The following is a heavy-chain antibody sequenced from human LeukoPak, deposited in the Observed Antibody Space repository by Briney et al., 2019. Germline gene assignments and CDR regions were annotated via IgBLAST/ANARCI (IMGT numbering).Heavy chain of an antibody. V-gene: IGHV3-11*01. CDR1: GFTFSDYY. Sequence: PGGSLRLSCAASGFTFSDYYMTWIRQGPGKGLEWLSYISDSGSTMYYADSLKGRFTISRDNAKNSLFLQMNSLRADDTAVYYCATVAAAGSGSDDILTGYYDNWGQGTLVTVST. J-gene: IGHJ4*02. CDR2: ISDSGSTM. D-gene: IGHD3-9*01. CDR3: ATVAAAGSGSDDILTGYYDN.